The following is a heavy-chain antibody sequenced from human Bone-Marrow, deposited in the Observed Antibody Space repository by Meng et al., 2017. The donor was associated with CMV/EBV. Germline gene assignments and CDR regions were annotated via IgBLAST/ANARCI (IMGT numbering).Heavy chain of an antibody. V-gene: IGHV3-48*03. CDR1: EVNFSSSG. J-gene: IGHJ4*02. Sequence: SEVNFSSSGMRWFRQAPGKGLEWVSYISFSGSTIYYAESVKGRFTISRNNAKNSLFLQMNSLRAEDTAVYYCARDLGRKSGYDASDYWGQGTLVTVSS. D-gene: IGHD5-12*01. CDR2: ISFSGSTI. CDR3: ARDLGRKSGYDASDY.